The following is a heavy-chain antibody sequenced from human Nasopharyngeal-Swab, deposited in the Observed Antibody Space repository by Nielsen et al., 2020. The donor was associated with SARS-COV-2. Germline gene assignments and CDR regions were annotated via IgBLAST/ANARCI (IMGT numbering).Heavy chain of an antibody. CDR3: ARDGSSSYDY. CDR2: IWYDGSNK. CDR1: GFTFSSYG. V-gene: IGHV3-33*08. Sequence: GESLKISCAASGFTFSSYGMHWVRQAPGKGLEWVAVIWYDGSNKYYADSVKGRFTISRDNSKNTLYLQMNSLRAEDTAVYYCARDGSSSYDYWGQGTLVTVSP. D-gene: IGHD6-13*01. J-gene: IGHJ4*02.